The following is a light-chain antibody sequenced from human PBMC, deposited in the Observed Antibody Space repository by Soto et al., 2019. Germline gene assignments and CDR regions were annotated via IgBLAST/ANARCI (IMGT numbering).Light chain of an antibody. CDR1: SSDVGAYNF. CDR3: SSYTSSSTLYV. V-gene: IGLV2-14*01. CDR2: EVS. J-gene: IGLJ1*01. Sequence: QSALTQPASVSGSPGQSITISCTGTSSDVGAYNFVSWYQQHPGKAPKLIIFEVSDRPSGVSHRFSGSKSGNTASLTISGLQAEDEADYYCSSYTSSSTLYVFGTGTKVTVL.